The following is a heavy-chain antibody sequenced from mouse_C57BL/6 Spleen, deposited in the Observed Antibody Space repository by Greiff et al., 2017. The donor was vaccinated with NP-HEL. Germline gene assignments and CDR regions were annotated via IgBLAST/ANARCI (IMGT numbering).Heavy chain of an antibody. CDR1: GYAFSSSW. J-gene: IGHJ1*03. CDR3: ARSSNYWYFDV. CDR2: IYPGDGDT. Sequence: VQLQQSGPELVKPGASVKISCKASGYAFSSSWMNWVKQRPGKGLEWIGRIYPGDGDTNYNGKFKGKATLTADKSSSTAYMQLSSLTSEDSAVYFCARSSNYWYFDVWGTGTTVNVSS. D-gene: IGHD2-10*02. V-gene: IGHV1-82*01.